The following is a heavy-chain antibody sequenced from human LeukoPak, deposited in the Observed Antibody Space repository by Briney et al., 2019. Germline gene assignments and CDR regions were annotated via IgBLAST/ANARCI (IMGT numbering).Heavy chain of an antibody. CDR3: AKGRSDFFAYYYYLDV. V-gene: IGHV1-46*03. CDR1: GYTLTSNY. D-gene: IGHD2-21*02. J-gene: IGHJ6*03. Sequence: ASVKVSCKASGYTLTSNYIHWVLQAPGHGLEWMGLINPSGGSTTYAQKFQGRVTMTRDTSTSTVYMELTSLRSEDTAVYYCAKGRSDFFAYYYYLDVWGKGTTVTVSS. CDR2: INPSGGST.